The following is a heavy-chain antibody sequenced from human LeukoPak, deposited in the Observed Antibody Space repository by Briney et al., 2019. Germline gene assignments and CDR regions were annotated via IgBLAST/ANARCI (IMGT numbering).Heavy chain of an antibody. CDR2: MNPNSGNT. J-gene: IGHJ4*02. Sequence: GASVKVSCKASRYTFTSYGISWVRQATGQGLEWMGWMNPNSGNTGYAQKFQGRVTMTRNTSISTAYMELSSLRSEDTAVYYCARGSALRYFDWLLSGRLYYFDYWGQGTLVTVSS. V-gene: IGHV1-8*02. CDR1: RYTFTSYG. D-gene: IGHD3-9*01. CDR3: ARGSALRYFDWLLSGRLYYFDY.